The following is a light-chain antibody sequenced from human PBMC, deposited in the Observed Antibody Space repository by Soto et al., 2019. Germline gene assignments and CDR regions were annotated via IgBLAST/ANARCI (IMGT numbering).Light chain of an antibody. CDR2: AAS. CDR1: QGISSW. Sequence: DIQMTQSPSSVSASVGDRVTITCRASQGISSWLARYQQKPGKAPKLLIYAASSLQSGVPSRFSGSGSGTDFTLTISSLQPEDFATYYCQQAHSFPFTFGPGTKVDIK. J-gene: IGKJ3*01. CDR3: QQAHSFPFT. V-gene: IGKV1-12*01.